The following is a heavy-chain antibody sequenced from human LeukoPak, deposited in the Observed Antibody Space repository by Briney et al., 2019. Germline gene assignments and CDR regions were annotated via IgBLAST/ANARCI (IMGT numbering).Heavy chain of an antibody. V-gene: IGHV1-69*05. CDR2: IIPIFGTA. J-gene: IGHJ4*02. D-gene: IGHD3-22*01. CDR3: ARGRYDSSGYYPSRKEEEYDY. Sequence: SVKVSCXASGGTFSRYAISWVRQASGQGLEWMGGIIPIFGTANYAQKFQGRVTMTRNTSISTAYMELSSLRSEDTAVYYCARGRYDSSGYYPSRKEEEYDYWGQGTLVTVSS. CDR1: GGTFSRYA.